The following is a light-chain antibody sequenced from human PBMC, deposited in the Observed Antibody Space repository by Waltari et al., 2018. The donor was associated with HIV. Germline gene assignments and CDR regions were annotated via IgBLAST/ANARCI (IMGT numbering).Light chain of an antibody. CDR2: RTN. Sequence: RVTISCSGSNSNIGSKDVYWFQHLPGTAPKLLIYRTNQRRSGVPDRFSGSKSGTSASLAISGLRSDDEADYYCAAWDDTLSSYVFGTGTTVTV. V-gene: IGLV1-47*01. CDR3: AAWDDTLSSYV. CDR1: NSNIGSKD. J-gene: IGLJ1*01.